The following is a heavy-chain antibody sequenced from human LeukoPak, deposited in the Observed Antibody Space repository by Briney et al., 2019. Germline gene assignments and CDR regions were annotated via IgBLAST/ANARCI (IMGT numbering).Heavy chain of an antibody. J-gene: IGHJ6*02. V-gene: IGHV3-21*01. CDR2: ISSSSSYI. CDR1: GFTFSSYS. Sequence: PGGSLRLSCAASGFTFSSYSMNWVRQAPGKGLEWVSSISSSSSYIYYADSVKGRFTISRDNAKNSLYLQMNSLRAEDTAVYYCARERGYSGYDVFPYYYYGMDVWGQGTTVTVSS. D-gene: IGHD5-12*01. CDR3: ARERGYSGYDVFPYYYYGMDV.